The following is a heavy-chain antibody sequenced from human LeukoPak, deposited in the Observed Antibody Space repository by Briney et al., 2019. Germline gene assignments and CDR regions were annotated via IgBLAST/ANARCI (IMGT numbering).Heavy chain of an antibody. D-gene: IGHD1-14*01. CDR1: GFTFSSYW. V-gene: IGHV3-7*01. CDR2: IKQDGSEE. Sequence: PGGSLRLSCAASGFTFSSYWMSWVRQAPGKGLEWVANIKQDGSEEYYVDSLKGRFTISRDNVKNSLYLQINSLRAEDTAVYYCGRDSFETDIDYWGQGTLVTVSS. CDR3: GRDSFETDIDY. J-gene: IGHJ4*02.